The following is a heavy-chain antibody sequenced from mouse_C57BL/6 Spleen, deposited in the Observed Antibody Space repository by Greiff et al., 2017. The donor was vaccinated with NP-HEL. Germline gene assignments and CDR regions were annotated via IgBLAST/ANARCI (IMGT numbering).Heavy chain of an antibody. CDR2: ISSGSSTI. D-gene: IGHD4-1*01. V-gene: IGHV5-17*01. J-gene: IGHJ3*01. CDR3: ARGITGTWFAY. Sequence: EVQGVESGGGLVKPGGSLKLSCAASGFTFSDYGMHWVRQAPEKGLEWVAYISSGSSTIYYADTVKGRFTISRDNAKNTLFLQMTSLRSEDTAMYYCARGITGTWFAYWGQGTLVTVSA. CDR1: GFTFSDYG.